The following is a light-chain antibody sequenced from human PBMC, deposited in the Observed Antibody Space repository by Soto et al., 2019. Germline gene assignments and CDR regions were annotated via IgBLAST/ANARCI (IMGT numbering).Light chain of an antibody. CDR3: QQYNNWPPF. J-gene: IGKJ4*01. V-gene: IGKV3-15*01. Sequence: ETGMPQSPVTLSVSPGERATLSCRASQSVSSDFAWSQRKPGQPPRLLTYGASTRATGVPATFSGSGSGTEFTLTISSLQSGDFAVSSCQQYNNWPPFFGGGTK. CDR2: GAS. CDR1: QSVSSD.